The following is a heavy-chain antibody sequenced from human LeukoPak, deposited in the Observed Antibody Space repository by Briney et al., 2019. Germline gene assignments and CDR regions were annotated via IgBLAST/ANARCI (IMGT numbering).Heavy chain of an antibody. V-gene: IGHV4-59*01. CDR3: ARVYQSAEYYFDY. CDR2: IYYTRST. Sequence: SETPSLTCSVSGGSIDSYYWSWIRQPPGKGLEWIGYIYYTRSTEYHPSLKSRVTISLDTSKNQFSLKLTSATAADTAVYYCARVYQSAEYYFDYWGQGNLVSVSS. CDR1: GGSIDSYY. D-gene: IGHD2-2*01. J-gene: IGHJ4*02.